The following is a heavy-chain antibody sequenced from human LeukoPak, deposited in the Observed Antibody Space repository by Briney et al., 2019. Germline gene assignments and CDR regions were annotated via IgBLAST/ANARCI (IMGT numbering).Heavy chain of an antibody. Sequence: GGSLRLSCAASGFTFSSYAMSWVRQAPGKGLEWVSSISSSSSYIYYADSVKGRFTISRDNAKNSLYLQMNSLRAEDTAVYYCARWVTFGGVIVNDFWGQGTLVTVSS. D-gene: IGHD3-16*02. CDR1: GFTFSSYA. CDR2: ISSSSSYI. V-gene: IGHV3-21*01. J-gene: IGHJ4*02. CDR3: ARWVTFGGVIVNDF.